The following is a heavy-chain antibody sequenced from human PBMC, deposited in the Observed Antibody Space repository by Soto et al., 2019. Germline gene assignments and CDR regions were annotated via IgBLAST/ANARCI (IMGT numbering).Heavy chain of an antibody. V-gene: IGHV4-59*05. CDR1: GASISSYY. Sequence: PSETLSLTCTVSGASISSYYWSWIRQPPGKGLEWIGSIYYSGSTYYNPSLKSRVTISVDTSKNQFSLKLSSVTAADTAVYYCARGTTVTTPFDDWGQGSLVTVSS. J-gene: IGHJ4*02. CDR3: ARGTTVTTPFDD. D-gene: IGHD4-17*01. CDR2: IYYSGST.